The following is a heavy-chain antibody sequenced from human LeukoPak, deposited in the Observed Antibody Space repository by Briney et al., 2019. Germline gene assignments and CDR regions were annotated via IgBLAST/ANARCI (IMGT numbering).Heavy chain of an antibody. J-gene: IGHJ4*02. CDR3: ARVWDYDSSGYSYYFDY. CDR1: GGTPSSYA. V-gene: IGHV1-69*01. Sequence: ASVKVSCKAPGGTPSSYATSWVRQAPGQGLEWMGGIILIFGTANYAQKFQGRVTITADESTSTAYMELSSLRSEDTAVYYCARVWDYDSSGYSYYFDYWGQGTLVTVSS. CDR2: IILIFGTA. D-gene: IGHD3-22*01.